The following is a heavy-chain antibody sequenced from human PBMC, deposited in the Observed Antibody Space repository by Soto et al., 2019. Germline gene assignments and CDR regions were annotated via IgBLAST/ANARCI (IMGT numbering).Heavy chain of an antibody. Sequence: EVQLLESGGGLVQPGGSLRLSCAASGFTFSSYAMSWVRQAPGKGLEWVSAISGSGGSTYYADSVKGRFTISRDNSKNTLYLQMNSLRAEDTAVYYCALGTRSSWYVEYFQHWGQGTLVTVSS. CDR2: ISGSGGST. CDR3: ALGTRSSWYVEYFQH. J-gene: IGHJ1*01. CDR1: GFTFSSYA. D-gene: IGHD6-13*01. V-gene: IGHV3-23*01.